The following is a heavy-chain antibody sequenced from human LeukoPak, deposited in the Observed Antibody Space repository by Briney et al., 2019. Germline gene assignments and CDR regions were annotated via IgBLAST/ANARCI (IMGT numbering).Heavy chain of an antibody. D-gene: IGHD5-12*01. CDR2: ISADNGNK. V-gene: IGHV1-18*01. CDR1: GYTFTSYG. CDR3: TSTGYSGHGPLHY. J-gene: IGHJ4*02. Sequence: GASVKVSCKASGYTFTSYGISWVRQAPGQGRGWMGWISADNGNKKNAQTLQDRVITTTETSSRTAYMEQRSLRTADNAGYYCTSTGYSGHGPLHYWGRGTLVTVSS.